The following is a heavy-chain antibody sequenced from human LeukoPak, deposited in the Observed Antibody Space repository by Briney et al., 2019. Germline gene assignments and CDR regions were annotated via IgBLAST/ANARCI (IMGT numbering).Heavy chain of an antibody. D-gene: IGHD2-2*01. J-gene: IGHJ5*02. CDR1: GYTFTGYY. Sequence: ASVKVSCKASGYTFTGYYMHWVRQAPGQGLEWMGWINPNSGGTNYAQKFQGRVTMTRDTSISTAYMELSRLRSDDTAVYYCARDVPLVGYCSSTSYYQNWFDPWGQGTLVTVSS. CDR3: ARDVPLVGYCSSTSYYQNWFDP. V-gene: IGHV1-2*02. CDR2: INPNSGGT.